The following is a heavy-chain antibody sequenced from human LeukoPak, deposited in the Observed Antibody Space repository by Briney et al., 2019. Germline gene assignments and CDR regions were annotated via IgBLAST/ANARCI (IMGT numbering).Heavy chain of an antibody. D-gene: IGHD5-24*01. Sequence: PGGSLRLSCAASGFIFSNYDMHWVRQAPGKRLEWVAVMSYDGSNKYYADSLKGRFTISRDNSKNTVFLQMNSLRGEDTAVYYCAKGHSNGYYYFDSWGQGTLVTVSS. V-gene: IGHV3-30*18. CDR3: AKGHSNGYYYFDS. CDR1: GFIFSNYD. CDR2: MSYDGSNK. J-gene: IGHJ4*02.